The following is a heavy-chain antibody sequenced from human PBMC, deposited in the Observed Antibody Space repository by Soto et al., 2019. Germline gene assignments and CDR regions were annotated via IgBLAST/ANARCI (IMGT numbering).Heavy chain of an antibody. CDR1: GGTFSSYA. Sequence: GASVKVSCKASGGTFSSYAISWVRQAPGQGLEWMGGIIPIFGTANYAQKFQGRVTITADESTSTAYMELSSLRSEDTAVYYCARRYNWNDVGWFDPWGQGTLVTVSS. CDR2: IIPIFGTA. D-gene: IGHD1-20*01. J-gene: IGHJ5*02. V-gene: IGHV1-69*13. CDR3: ARRYNWNDVGWFDP.